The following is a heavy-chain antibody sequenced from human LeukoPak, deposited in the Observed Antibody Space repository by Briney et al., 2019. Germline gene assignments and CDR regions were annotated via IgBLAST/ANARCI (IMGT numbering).Heavy chain of an antibody. J-gene: IGHJ4*02. CDR1: NGSINSDNW. CDR3: ASLSH. V-gene: IGHV4-4*02. CDR2: IYHSGST. Sequence: SETLSLTCAVSNGSINSDNWWTWVRQSPGKGLEWIGEIYHSGSTNYNPSLWGRVTISMDKSKNQFSLNLNSVTAADTAVYYCASLSHWGQGTLVTVSS.